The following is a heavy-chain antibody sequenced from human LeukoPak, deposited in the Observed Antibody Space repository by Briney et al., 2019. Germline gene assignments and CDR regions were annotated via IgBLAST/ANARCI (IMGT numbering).Heavy chain of an antibody. CDR3: AKEIAFCGDDCYSLLDS. CDR2: LSDASGRA. V-gene: IGHV3-23*01. CDR1: GFTFSSAS. Sequence: GGSLRLSCAASGFTFSSASMGWVRLAPAKGLQWVSVLSDASGRAYYADSVKGRFTISRDNSKNTVFLQLNSLRVEDTAAYYCAKEIAFCGDDCYSLLDSWGQGTQVTVSS. J-gene: IGHJ5*01. D-gene: IGHD2-21*02.